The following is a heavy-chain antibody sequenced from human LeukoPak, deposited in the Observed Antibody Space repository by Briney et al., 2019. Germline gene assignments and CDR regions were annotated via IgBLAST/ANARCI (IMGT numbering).Heavy chain of an antibody. D-gene: IGHD6-13*01. CDR3: ARIKAAAFYYYYYYGMDV. V-gene: IGHV3-53*01. Sequence: GGSLRLSCAASGFTVSSNYMSWVRQAPGKGLEWVSVIYSGGSTYYTDSVKGRFTISRDNSKNTLYLQMNSLRAEDTAVYYCARIKAAAFYYYYYYGMDVWGQGTTVTVSS. J-gene: IGHJ6*02. CDR1: GFTVSSNY. CDR2: IYSGGST.